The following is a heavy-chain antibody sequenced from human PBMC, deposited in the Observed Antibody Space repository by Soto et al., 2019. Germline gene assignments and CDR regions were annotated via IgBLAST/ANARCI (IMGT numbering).Heavy chain of an antibody. D-gene: IGHD3-16*02. CDR3: AISTGGFGGLFVVPSDY. CDR2: INSGGTVA. Sequence: LRLSCAASGFTYESYAMSWVRQAPGKGLEWVSGINSGGTVAHYADSVKGRFAISRDNSKNTLSLEMNSLRADDTGLYYCAISTGGFGGLFVVPSDYWGQGTLVTVSS. V-gene: IGHV3-23*01. CDR1: GFTYESYA. J-gene: IGHJ4*02.